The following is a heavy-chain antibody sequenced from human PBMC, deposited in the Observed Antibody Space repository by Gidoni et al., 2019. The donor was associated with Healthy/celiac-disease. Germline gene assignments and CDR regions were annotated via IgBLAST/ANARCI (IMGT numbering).Heavy chain of an antibody. D-gene: IGHD2-8*01. CDR2: ISWNSGSI. V-gene: IGHV3-9*01. CDR3: AKDIRAGVGAYFDL. J-gene: IGHJ2*01. Sequence: EVRLVESGGGLVQHGRSLRLSCAASGFTFDDYAMHWVRQAPGKGLEWVSGISWNSGSIGYAESVKGRFTISRDNAKLSLYLQMNSLRAEDTALYSCAKDIRAGVGAYFDLWGRGTLVTVSS. CDR1: GFTFDDYA.